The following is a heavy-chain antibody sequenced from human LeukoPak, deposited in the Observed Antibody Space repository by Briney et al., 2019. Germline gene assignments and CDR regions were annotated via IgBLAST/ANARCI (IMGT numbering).Heavy chain of an antibody. CDR3: ARDWGRRYSSGWYGDFDY. CDR1: GFTFSSYA. J-gene: IGHJ4*02. D-gene: IGHD6-19*01. V-gene: IGHV3-74*01. Sequence: PGGSLRLSCAASGFTFSSYAMSWVRQAPGKGLVWVSHINSDGSWTSYADSVKGRFTISKDNSKNTLYLQMNSLRPEDTAVYYCARDWGRRYSSGWYGDFDYWGQGTLVTVSS. CDR2: INSDGSWT.